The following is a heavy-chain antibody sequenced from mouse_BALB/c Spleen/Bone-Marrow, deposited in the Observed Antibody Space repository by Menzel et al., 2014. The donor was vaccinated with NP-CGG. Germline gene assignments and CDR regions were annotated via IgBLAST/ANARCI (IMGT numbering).Heavy chain of an antibody. J-gene: IGHJ1*01. V-gene: IGHV2-5*01. CDR2: IWRGGST. CDR3: AKNGNWYFDV. CDR1: GFSLSSYG. D-gene: IGHD1-1*02. Sequence: VHLVESGPGLVQPSQSLSITCTVSGFSLSSYGAHWVRQSPGKGLEWLGVIWRGGSTDYNAAFMSRLSTTKDNSKSQVFFKMNSLQADDTAIYYCAKNGNWYFDVWGAGTTVTVSS.